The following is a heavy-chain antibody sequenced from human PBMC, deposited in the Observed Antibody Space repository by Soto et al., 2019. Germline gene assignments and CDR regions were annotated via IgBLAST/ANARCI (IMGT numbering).Heavy chain of an antibody. V-gene: IGHV3-33*01. Sequence: QVQLVESGGGVVQPGRALRLSCAASGFTFSSYGMHWVRQAPVKGLEWVAVIWYDGSNKYYADSVKGRFTISRDNSKNTLYLQMNSLRAEDTAVYYCARDFGTTVTTRFFNNWFDPWGQGTLVTVSS. CDR1: GFTFSSYG. CDR2: IWYDGSNK. J-gene: IGHJ5*02. D-gene: IGHD4-17*01. CDR3: ARDFGTTVTTRFFNNWFDP.